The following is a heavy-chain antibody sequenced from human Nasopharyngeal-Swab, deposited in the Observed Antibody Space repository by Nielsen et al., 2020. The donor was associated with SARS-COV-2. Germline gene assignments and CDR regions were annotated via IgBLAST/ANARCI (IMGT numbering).Heavy chain of an antibody. J-gene: IGHJ6*02. D-gene: IGHD3-22*01. V-gene: IGHV1-24*01. CDR2: FDPEDGET. CDR3: AREYYYDSSGYYPMDV. Sequence: ASVKVSCKVSGYTLTELSMHWVRQAPGKGLEWMGGFDPEDGETIYAQKFQGRVTMTEDTSTDTAYMELRSLRSDDTAVYYCAREYYYDSSGYYPMDVWGQGTTVTVSS. CDR1: GYTLTELS.